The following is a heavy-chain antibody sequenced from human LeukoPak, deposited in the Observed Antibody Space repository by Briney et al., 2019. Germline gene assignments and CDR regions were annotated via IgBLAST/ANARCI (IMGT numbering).Heavy chain of an antibody. Sequence: SETLSLTCAVYGGSFSGYYWSWIRQPPGKGLEWIGEINHSGSTNYNPSLKSRVTISVDTSKNQFSLKLSSVTAADTAVYYCARGGWSAFDIWGQGTMVTVSS. J-gene: IGHJ3*02. CDR2: INHSGST. CDR3: ARGGWSAFDI. D-gene: IGHD3-3*01. CDR1: GGSFSGYY. V-gene: IGHV4-34*01.